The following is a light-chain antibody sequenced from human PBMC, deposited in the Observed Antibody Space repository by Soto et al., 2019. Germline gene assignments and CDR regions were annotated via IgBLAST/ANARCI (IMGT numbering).Light chain of an antibody. V-gene: IGLV2-14*01. J-gene: IGLJ2*01. CDR2: EVS. CDR1: SSDVGGYNY. CDR3: SSYTRTNIVL. Sequence: QSALTQPASVSGSPGQSITISCTGTSSDVGGYNYVSWYQQLPGKAPKLLIYEVSNRPSGVSNRFSGSKSGNTASLTISGLLAEDEADYSCSSYTRTNIVLFGGGTKLTVL.